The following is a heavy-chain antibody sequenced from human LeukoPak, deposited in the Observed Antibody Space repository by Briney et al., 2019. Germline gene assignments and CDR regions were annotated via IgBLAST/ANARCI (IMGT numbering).Heavy chain of an antibody. CDR3: AKGNAYSDYYMDV. CDR1: GFTFDDYT. D-gene: IGHD1-1*01. J-gene: IGHJ6*03. V-gene: IGHV3-43*01. Sequence: PGGSLRLSCAASGFTFDDYTMHWVRHAPGKGLEWVSFISWDGVSTYYADSVKGRFTISRDNSKNSLYLQMNSLRTEDTALYYCAKGNAYSDYYMDVWGKGTTVTVSS. CDR2: ISWDGVST.